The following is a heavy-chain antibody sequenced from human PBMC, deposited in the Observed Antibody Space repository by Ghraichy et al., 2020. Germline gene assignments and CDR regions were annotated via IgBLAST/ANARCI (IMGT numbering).Heavy chain of an antibody. CDR3: AKDSTYYYDSDYWYFDL. Sequence: GESLNISCAASGFTFSSYAMSWVRQAPGKGLEWVSAISGSGGSTYYADSVKGRFTISRDNSKNTLYLQMNSLRAEDTAVYYCAKDSTYYYDSDYWYFDLWGRGTLVTVSS. D-gene: IGHD3-22*01. V-gene: IGHV3-23*01. CDR2: ISGSGGST. CDR1: GFTFSSYA. J-gene: IGHJ2*01.